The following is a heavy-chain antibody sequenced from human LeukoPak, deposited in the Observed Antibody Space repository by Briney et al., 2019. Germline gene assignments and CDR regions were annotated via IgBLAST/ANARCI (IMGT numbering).Heavy chain of an antibody. CDR3: ARGDGYNPHYGMDV. V-gene: IGHV1-8*01. J-gene: IGHJ6*02. Sequence: ASVKVSCKASGYTFTSYDINWVRQATGQGLEWMGWMNPNSGNTGYAQKFQGRVTMTRNTSISTAYMELSSLRSEDTAVYYCARGDGYNPHYGMDVWGQGPTVTVSS. CDR1: GYTFTSYD. CDR2: MNPNSGNT. D-gene: IGHD5-24*01.